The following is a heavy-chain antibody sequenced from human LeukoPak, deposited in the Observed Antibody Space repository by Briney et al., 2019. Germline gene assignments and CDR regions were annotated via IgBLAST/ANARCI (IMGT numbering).Heavy chain of an antibody. Sequence: GGSLRLSCAASGFTVSSNYMSWVRQAPGKGLEWVSIIYSDGSTYYADSVKGRFTISRDNSKNTLYLQMNSLRAEDTAVYYCAKPSAKYSGGYFDAFDVWGQGTMVTVSS. CDR1: GFTVSSNY. J-gene: IGHJ3*01. V-gene: IGHV3-53*05. D-gene: IGHD3-22*01. CDR2: IYSDGST. CDR3: AKPSAKYSGGYFDAFDV.